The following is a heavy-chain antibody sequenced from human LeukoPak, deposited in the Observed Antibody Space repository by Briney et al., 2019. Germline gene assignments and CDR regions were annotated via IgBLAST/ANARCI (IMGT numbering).Heavy chain of an antibody. D-gene: IGHD1-1*01. CDR1: GFTLSTYA. V-gene: IGHV3-21*01. Sequence: GGSLRLSCAASGFTLSTYAMSWVRQAPGKGLEWVSSISSSSGYIYYADSVKGRFTISRDNAKNSLYLQMNSLRAEDTAVYYCARDWVTTTGLKYYYYMDVWGKGTTVTVSS. CDR3: ARDWVTTTGLKYYYYMDV. J-gene: IGHJ6*03. CDR2: ISSSSGYI.